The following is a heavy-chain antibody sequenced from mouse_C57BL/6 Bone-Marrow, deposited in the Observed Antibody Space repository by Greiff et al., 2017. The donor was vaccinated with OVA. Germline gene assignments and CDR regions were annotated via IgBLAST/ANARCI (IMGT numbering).Heavy chain of an antibody. Sequence: VQLQQPGAELVKPGASVKMSCKASGYTFTSYWINWVKQRPGHGLEWIGDIYPGSGSTNYNEKFKSKATLTVDTSSSTAYMQLSSLTSEDSADYYSARSYAMDYWGQGTSVTVSS. J-gene: IGHJ4*01. CDR3: ARSYAMDY. CDR2: IYPGSGST. V-gene: IGHV1-55*01. CDR1: GYTFTSYW.